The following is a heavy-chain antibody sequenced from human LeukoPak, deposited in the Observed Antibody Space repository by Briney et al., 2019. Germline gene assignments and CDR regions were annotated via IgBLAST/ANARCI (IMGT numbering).Heavy chain of an antibody. Sequence: GGSLRLSCAASRFTFTSYTMNWVRQAPGKGLEWVSSISSSSSDISYADSLKGRFTISRDNANNLLYVQMNSLRAEDTAVYFCAREMNDRELDFYYGMDVWGQGTTVTVSS. CDR1: RFTFTSYT. D-gene: IGHD1-1*01. CDR3: AREMNDRELDFYYGMDV. V-gene: IGHV3-21*01. J-gene: IGHJ6*02. CDR2: ISSSSSDI.